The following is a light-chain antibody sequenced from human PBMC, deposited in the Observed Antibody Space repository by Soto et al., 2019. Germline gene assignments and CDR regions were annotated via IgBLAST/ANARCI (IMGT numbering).Light chain of an antibody. CDR2: DNN. J-gene: IGLJ3*02. V-gene: IGLV1-51*01. Sequence: QSVLTQPPSVSAAPGQKVTISCSGSSSNIGNNFVSWYQQLPGTAPKLLIYDNNKRPSGIPDRFSGSKSGTSASLAITGLQAEDEADYYCQAYDSSLSGSVLFGGGTKLTVL. CDR3: QAYDSSLSGSVL. CDR1: SSNIGNNF.